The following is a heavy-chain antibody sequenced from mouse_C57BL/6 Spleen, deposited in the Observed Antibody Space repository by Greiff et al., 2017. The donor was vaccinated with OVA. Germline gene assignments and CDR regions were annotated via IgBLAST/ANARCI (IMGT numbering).Heavy chain of an antibody. CDR2: IDPENGDT. V-gene: IGHV14-4*01. J-gene: IGHJ3*01. Sequence: EVQGVESGAELVRPGASVKLSCTASGFNIKDDYMHWVKQRPEQGLEWIGWIDPENGDTEYASKFQGKATITADTSSNTAYLQLSSLTSEDTAVYYCTTLDYSNYGFAYWGQGTLVTVSA. CDR3: TTLDYSNYGFAY. CDR1: GFNIKDDY. D-gene: IGHD2-5*01.